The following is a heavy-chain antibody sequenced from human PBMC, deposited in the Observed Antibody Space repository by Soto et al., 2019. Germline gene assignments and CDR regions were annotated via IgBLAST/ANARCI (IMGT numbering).Heavy chain of an antibody. V-gene: IGHV1-69*01. Sequence: VQLVQSGAEVKKPGSSVKVSCKASGGTFRSYALSWVRQAPGQGLEWLGGIIPLFGTTNYVQKFQGRVTITADESTSTAYMDLSSLRSDDTAVYSCARVSYYGSGTYNWFDPWGQGTLVTVSS. CDR1: GGTFRSYA. CDR3: ARVSYYGSGTYNWFDP. CDR2: IIPLFGTT. D-gene: IGHD3-10*01. J-gene: IGHJ5*02.